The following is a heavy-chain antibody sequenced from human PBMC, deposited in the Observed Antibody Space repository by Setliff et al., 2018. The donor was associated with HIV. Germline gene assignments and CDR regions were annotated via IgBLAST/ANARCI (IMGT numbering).Heavy chain of an antibody. J-gene: IGHJ3*01. D-gene: IGHD3-10*01. CDR3: AGPRGDEAFDV. Sequence: SVKVSCKASGGTSSTYAINWVRQAPGQGLEWMGQFIPVLDITNYAQKFQGTVTINADKSTNTMYLELRSLRPEDTAMYYCAGPRGDEAFDVWGQGTMVTVSS. V-gene: IGHV1-69*10. CDR2: FIPVLDIT. CDR1: GGTSSTYA.